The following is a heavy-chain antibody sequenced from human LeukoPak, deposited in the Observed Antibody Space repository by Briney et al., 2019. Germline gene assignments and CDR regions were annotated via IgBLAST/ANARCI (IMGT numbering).Heavy chain of an antibody. CDR3: AKGQFDHFGDTIHFDY. Sequence: GGILRLSCAASGFSFSSYGMSWVRQAPGKGLEWVSTISGSGGNTYYADSVRGRFTISRDNSKNTLYLQINSLRAEDTAVYYCAKGQFDHFGDTIHFDYWGQGTLVTVSS. CDR2: ISGSGGNT. J-gene: IGHJ4*02. CDR1: GFSFSSYG. V-gene: IGHV3-23*01. D-gene: IGHD4-17*01.